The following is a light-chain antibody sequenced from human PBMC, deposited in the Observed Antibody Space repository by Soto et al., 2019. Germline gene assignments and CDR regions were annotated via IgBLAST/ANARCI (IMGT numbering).Light chain of an antibody. CDR3: QSYDSSLSGYV. V-gene: IGLV1-40*01. CDR2: GNS. Sequence: QSVLTQPPSVSGAPGQRVTISCTGSSSNIGACYDVYWYQQLPGTAPKLLIYGNSNRPSGVPDRFSGSKSGTSASLAITGLQAEDEADYYCQSYDSSLSGYVFGTGTKVTVL. CDR1: SSNIGACYD. J-gene: IGLJ1*01.